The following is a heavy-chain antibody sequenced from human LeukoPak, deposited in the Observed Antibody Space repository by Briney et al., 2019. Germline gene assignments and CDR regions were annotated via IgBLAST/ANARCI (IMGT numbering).Heavy chain of an antibody. CDR2: ISGSGGST. Sequence: GGSLRLSCVASGLTFSSYAMTWVRQAPGAGLEWVSGISGSGGSTYYADSVRGRFTISRDNSKNTLYLQMYGLRVEDTAVYYCAKGDDASGSSPHDYWGQGTLVTVSS. D-gene: IGHD3-10*01. J-gene: IGHJ4*02. CDR1: GLTFSSYA. V-gene: IGHV3-23*01. CDR3: AKGDDASGSSPHDY.